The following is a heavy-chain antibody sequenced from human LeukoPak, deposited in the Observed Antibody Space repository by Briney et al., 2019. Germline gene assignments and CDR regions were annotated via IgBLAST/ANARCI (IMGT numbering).Heavy chain of an antibody. J-gene: IGHJ4*02. CDR3: LRGHYSDY. Sequence: GGSLRLSCAASGVTSSVYWTSWVRHAPGEGLECVANIKADGSEKYYVDSVKGRFIISRDNAKNSLSLQVNSLRADDTAVYYCLRGHYSDYTSPGTLVTVSS. CDR1: GVTSSVYW. CDR2: IKADGSEK. V-gene: IGHV3-7*01.